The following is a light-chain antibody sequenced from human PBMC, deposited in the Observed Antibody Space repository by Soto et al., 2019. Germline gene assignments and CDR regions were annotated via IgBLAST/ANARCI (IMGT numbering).Light chain of an antibody. CDR1: QSVTYN. V-gene: IGKV3-15*01. CDR3: QQYKNWPPLT. J-gene: IGKJ4*01. CDR2: GAF. Sequence: EIVMTQSPATLSVSPGETATLSCRASQSVTYNLAWYQQKPGQGPRLLIYGAFTRATGIPPRFSGSGSWTEYTLTNSSLQSEDFAVYYCQQYKNWPPLTFGGGTKVEIK.